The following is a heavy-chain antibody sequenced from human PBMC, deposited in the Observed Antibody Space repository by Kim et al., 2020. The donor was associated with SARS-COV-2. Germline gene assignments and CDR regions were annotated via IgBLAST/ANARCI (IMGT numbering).Heavy chain of an antibody. CDR1: GFTFDDYA. V-gene: IGHV3-43*02. J-gene: IGHJ4*02. CDR2: ISGDGGST. Sequence: GGSLRLSCAASGFTFDDYAMHWVRQAPGKGLEWVSLISGDGGSTYYADSVKGRFTISRDNSKNSLYLQMNSLRTEDTALYYCAKDNEGGSGYSYGGGFDYWGQGTLVTVSS. D-gene: IGHD5-18*01. CDR3: AKDNEGGSGYSYGGGFDY.